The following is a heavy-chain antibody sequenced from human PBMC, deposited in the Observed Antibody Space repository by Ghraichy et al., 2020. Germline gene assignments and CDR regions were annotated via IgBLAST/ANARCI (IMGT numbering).Heavy chain of an antibody. CDR1: GFTFSSTS. J-gene: IGHJ1*01. Sequence: GESLNISCAGSGFTFSSTSMNWVRQAPGKGLEWVSSISSSSSYIYYADSVKGRFIISRDNAKNSLYLQMNSLRAEDTAVYYCAMLYSSSSFRYFHHWGQGTLVTVSS. CDR3: AMLYSSSSFRYFHH. D-gene: IGHD6-6*01. CDR2: ISSSSSYI. V-gene: IGHV3-21*01.